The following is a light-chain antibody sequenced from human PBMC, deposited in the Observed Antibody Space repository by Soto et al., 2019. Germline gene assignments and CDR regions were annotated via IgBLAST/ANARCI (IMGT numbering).Light chain of an antibody. CDR3: ASWDESQSGFGL. J-gene: IGLJ3*02. V-gene: IGLV1-44*01. Sequence: QSVLTQPPSASGTPGQRVTISCSGSNSNVGNNTVNWYQQFPGTSPRLLIEANNQRASGVPDRFSGSKSANSASLAISGLKSEDEADYYCASWDESQSGFGLFGGGTKLTVL. CDR2: ANN. CDR1: NSNVGNNT.